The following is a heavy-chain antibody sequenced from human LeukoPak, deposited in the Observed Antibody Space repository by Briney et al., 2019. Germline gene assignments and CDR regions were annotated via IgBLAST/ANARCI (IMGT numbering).Heavy chain of an antibody. CDR1: GGSFSGYY. D-gene: IGHD1-26*01. CDR3: ARGFGSGSYYYYYYYMDV. CDR2: INHSGST. V-gene: IGHV4-34*01. Sequence: PSGTLSLTCAVYGGSFSGYYWSWIRQPPGKGLEWIGEINHSGSTNYNPSLKSRVTISVDTSKNQFSLKLSSVTAADTAVYYCARGFGSGSYYYYYYYMDVWGKGTTVTVSS. J-gene: IGHJ6*03.